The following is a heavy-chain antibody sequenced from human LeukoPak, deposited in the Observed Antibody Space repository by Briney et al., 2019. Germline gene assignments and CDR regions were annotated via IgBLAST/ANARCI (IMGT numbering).Heavy chain of an antibody. Sequence: GGSLRLSCAASGFSINNYAIHWVRQAPGKGLEWVTSIWFDGSKKYYAESVKGRFTISRDNSKNTLYVQMNSLRPEDTAVYYCAKGRAQYQLLSFDYWGQGTLVTVSS. CDR2: IWFDGSKK. CDR3: AKGRAQYQLLSFDY. D-gene: IGHD2-2*01. J-gene: IGHJ4*02. V-gene: IGHV3-30*02. CDR1: GFSINNYA.